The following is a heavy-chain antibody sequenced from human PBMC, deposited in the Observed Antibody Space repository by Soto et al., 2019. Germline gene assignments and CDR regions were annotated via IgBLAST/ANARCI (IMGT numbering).Heavy chain of an antibody. V-gene: IGHV4-34*01. CDR3: ARGRARGY. D-gene: IGHD3-10*01. Sequence: QVQLQQWGAGLLKPSETLSLTCAVYGGSFSGYYWSWIRQPPGKGLEWIGEINHSGSTNYNPSLKSRVTISVDTSKNQFSLKLSSVTAADTAVYYCARGRARGYWGQGTLVTVSS. CDR2: INHSGST. J-gene: IGHJ4*02. CDR1: GGSFSGYY.